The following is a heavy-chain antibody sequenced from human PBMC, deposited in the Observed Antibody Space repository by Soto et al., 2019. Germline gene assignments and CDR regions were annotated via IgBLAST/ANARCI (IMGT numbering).Heavy chain of an antibody. J-gene: IGHJ5*02. CDR3: ARYRSLDP. V-gene: IGHV3-7*03. D-gene: IGHD3-16*02. CDR1: GFILRNYW. CDR2: IKEDGSEK. Sequence: EVQLVESGGGLVQPGGSLRLSCADSGFILRNYWMSWVRQAPGMGLQWVASIKEDGSEKYYVDPVKGRFTISRENAKNPLYLQMNSPRAEDTAVYYCARYRSLDPWGQGILVTVSS.